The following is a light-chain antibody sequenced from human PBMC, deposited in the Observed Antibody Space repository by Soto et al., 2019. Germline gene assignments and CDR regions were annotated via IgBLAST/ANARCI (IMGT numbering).Light chain of an antibody. J-gene: IGKJ1*01. CDR3: QQYNSWT. V-gene: IGKV1-5*03. CDR1: QSVSTW. CDR2: KAS. Sequence: DIQMTQSPSTLSASVGDRVTITCRASQSVSTWLAWYQQKPGKAPKLLIYKASSLESGVPSRFSGSGSGTEFTPTISSLQPDDFATYYCQQYNSWTFGQGTKVDIK.